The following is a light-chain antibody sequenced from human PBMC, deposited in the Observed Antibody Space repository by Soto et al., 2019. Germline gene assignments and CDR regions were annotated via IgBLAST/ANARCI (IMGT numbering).Light chain of an antibody. V-gene: IGKV1-5*01. CDR2: DVS. J-gene: IGKJ1*01. Sequence: DIQMTQAPSTLSASVGDTVTITCVASQRISGWLAWHQQKPGKAPKLLIYDVSALKRGVPPRSSGSGSGKELTLTTSSLQPEDFATYYCKQYYSSQGTFRRGTKVDIX. CDR3: KQYYSSQGT. CDR1: QRISGW.